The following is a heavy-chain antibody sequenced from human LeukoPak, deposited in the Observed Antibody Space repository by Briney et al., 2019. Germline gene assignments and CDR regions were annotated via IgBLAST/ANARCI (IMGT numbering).Heavy chain of an antibody. CDR3: ARDRYCSSTSCYITIDY. J-gene: IGHJ4*02. V-gene: IGHV3-33*01. CDR2: IWYDGSNK. CDR1: GFTFSSYG. D-gene: IGHD2-2*02. Sequence: GGSLRLSCAASGFTFSSYGMHWVRQAPGKGLEWVAVIWYDGSNKYYVDSVKGRFTISRDNSKNTLYLQMNSLRAEDTAVYYCARDRYCSSTSCYITIDYWGQGTLVTVSS.